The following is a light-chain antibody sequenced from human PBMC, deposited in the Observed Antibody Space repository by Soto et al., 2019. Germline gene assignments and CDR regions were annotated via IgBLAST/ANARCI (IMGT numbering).Light chain of an antibody. J-gene: IGKJ2*01. CDR3: QQHGTLPYT. V-gene: IGKV3-20*01. CDR2: GAS. CDR1: QSVRSSY. Sequence: EIVLTQSPATLSLSPGERATLSCRASQSVRSSYLAWYQQKPGQAPRLLMSGASSRATGIPDRFSGSGSGTDFILTISRVEPEDFAVYYCQQHGTLPYTFGQGTELRIK.